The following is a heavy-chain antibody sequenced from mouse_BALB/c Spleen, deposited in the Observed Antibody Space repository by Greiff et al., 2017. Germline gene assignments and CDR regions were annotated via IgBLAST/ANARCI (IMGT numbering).Heavy chain of an antibody. D-gene: IGHD1-1*01. CDR3: EREGYYGSRDAMDY. Sequence: EVMLVEPGGGLVKPGGSLKLSCAASGFTFSSYAMSWVRQSPEKRLEWVAVISSGGSYTYYPDTVTGRYTISRDNAKNTLYLEMSSLRSEDTAMYYYEREGYYGSRDAMDYWGQGTSVTVSS. CDR1: GFTFSSYA. V-gene: IGHV5-9-4*01. CDR2: ISSGGSYT. J-gene: IGHJ4*01.